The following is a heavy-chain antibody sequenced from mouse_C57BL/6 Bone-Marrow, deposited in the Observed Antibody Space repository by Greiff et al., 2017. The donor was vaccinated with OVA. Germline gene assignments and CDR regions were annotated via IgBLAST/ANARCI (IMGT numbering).Heavy chain of an antibody. CDR1: GYTFTSYW. J-gene: IGHJ3*01. CDR3: ARENYYFWFAY. V-gene: IGHV1-69*01. CDR2: IDPSDSYT. D-gene: IGHD2-1*01. Sequence: VQLQQSGAELVMPGASVKLSCKASGYTFTSYWMHWVKQRPGQGLEWIGEIDPSDSYTNYNQKFKGKSTLTVDKSSSTAYMQLSSLTSEDSAVYYCARENYYFWFAYWGQGTLVTVSA.